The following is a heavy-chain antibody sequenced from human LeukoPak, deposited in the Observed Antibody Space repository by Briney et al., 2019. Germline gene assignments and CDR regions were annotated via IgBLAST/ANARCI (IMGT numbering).Heavy chain of an antibody. CDR1: GGSISSYY. J-gene: IGHJ4*02. CDR3: ARDSPGRYFGY. V-gene: IGHV4-4*08. D-gene: IGHD1-26*01. Sequence: SETLSLTCTVSGGSISSYYWSWIRQPPGKGLEWIGYIYTSGSTNYNPSLKSRVTISVDTSKNQFSLKLSSVTAADTAVYYCARDSPGRYFGYWGQGTLVTVSS. CDR2: IYTSGST.